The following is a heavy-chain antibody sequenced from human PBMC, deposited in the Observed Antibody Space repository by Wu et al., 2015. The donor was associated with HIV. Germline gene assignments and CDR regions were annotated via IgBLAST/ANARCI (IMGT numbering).Heavy chain of an antibody. D-gene: IGHD3-9*01. Sequence: QVQLQQWGAGLLKPPETLSLTCAVYGGSFSGYYWSWIRQPPGKGLEWIGEINHSGSTNYNPSLKSRVTISVDTSKNQFSLKLTSVTAADTAVYYCARGQGDTRYFDWSGDAFDIWGQGTMVTVSS. CDR3: ARGQGDTRYFDWSGDAFDI. J-gene: IGHJ3*02. V-gene: IGHV4-34*01. CDR1: GGSFSGYY. CDR2: INHSGST.